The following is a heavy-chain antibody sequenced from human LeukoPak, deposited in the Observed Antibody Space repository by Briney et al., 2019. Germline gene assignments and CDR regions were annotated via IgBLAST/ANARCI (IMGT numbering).Heavy chain of an antibody. V-gene: IGHV3-7*01. D-gene: IGHD4-17*01. CDR1: GFSFSPYW. CDR2: LNPDGSGT. CDR3: ARLFGGVTTFDY. Sequence: GGSLPLSCAAPGFSFSPYWMRWVRRGPGKGLDWVASLNPDGSGTSYVDSVKGRFTISTDNAQNSLYLQMNSLSAEDTAVYYCARLFGGVTTFDYWGQGTLVTVSS. J-gene: IGHJ4*02.